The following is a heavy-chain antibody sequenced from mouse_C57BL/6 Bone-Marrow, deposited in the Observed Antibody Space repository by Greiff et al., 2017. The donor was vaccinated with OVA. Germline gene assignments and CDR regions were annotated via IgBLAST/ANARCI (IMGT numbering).Heavy chain of an antibody. CDR3: AKFITTARDDY. CDR1: GYTFTSYW. CDR2: IYPGSGST. Sequence: QVQLQQPGAELVKPGASVKMSCKASGYTFTSYWITWVKQRPGQGLEWIGDIYPGSGSTNYNEKFKSKATLTVDTSSSTASMQLSSLTSEDSAVYYCAKFITTARDDYWGQGTTLTVSS. J-gene: IGHJ2*01. V-gene: IGHV1-55*01. D-gene: IGHD1-1*01.